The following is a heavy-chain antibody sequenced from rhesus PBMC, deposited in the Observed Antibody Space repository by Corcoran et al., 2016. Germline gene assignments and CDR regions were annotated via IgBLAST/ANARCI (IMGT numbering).Heavy chain of an antibody. J-gene: IGHJ4*01. V-gene: IGHV4-93*01. CDR1: GGSIRSSNW. CDR3: ARLPYSNYFDY. Sequence: QVQLQESGPGLVKPSETLSLTCAVSGGSIRSSNWWSWIRQSPGKGLEWIGCIYGGRVSTSYNPSLKSRVTISTDTSKNQFSLKLSSVTAADTAVYYCARLPYSNYFDYWGQGVLVTVSS. CDR2: IYGGRVST. D-gene: IGHD4-11*01.